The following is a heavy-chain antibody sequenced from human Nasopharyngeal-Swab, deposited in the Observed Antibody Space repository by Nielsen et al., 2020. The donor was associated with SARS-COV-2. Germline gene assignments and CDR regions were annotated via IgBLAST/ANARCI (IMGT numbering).Heavy chain of an antibody. V-gene: IGHV3-23*01. Sequence: GESLKISCAASGFTFRSYAISWVRQAPGKGLEWVSVISGSDHTKYYADSGKGRFTISRDNSKNTLYLQMNSLRAEDTAVYYCAREGSLTDFDYWGQGTLVTVSS. CDR2: ISGSDHTK. CDR3: AREGSLTDFDY. J-gene: IGHJ4*02. CDR1: GFTFRSYA. D-gene: IGHD3-10*01.